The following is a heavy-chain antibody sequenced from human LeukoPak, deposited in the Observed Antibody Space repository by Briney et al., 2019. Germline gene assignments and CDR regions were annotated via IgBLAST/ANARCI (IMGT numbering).Heavy chain of an antibody. V-gene: IGHV3-33*01. CDR3: ARADYDILTGYSGGYFDS. CDR2: IWYDGSKK. J-gene: IGHJ4*02. D-gene: IGHD3-9*01. Sequence: GGSLRLSCAAYGFSFSLYGMHWVRQAPGKGLEWVAPIWYDGSKKYYGDSVKGRFTISRDNSKHMVYLQMNSLRAEDTAVYYCARADYDILTGYSGGYFDSWGQGTLVTVSS. CDR1: GFSFSLYG.